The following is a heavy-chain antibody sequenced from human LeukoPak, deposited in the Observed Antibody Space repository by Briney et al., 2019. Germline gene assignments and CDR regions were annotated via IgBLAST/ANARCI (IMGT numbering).Heavy chain of an antibody. Sequence: ASVKVSCKASGYTFNDYFIHWVRQAPGQGLEWMGWINPNSGGTKYAQKFQGRVTMTRDTSISTAYMELSRLRSDDTAVYYCARTGGRRDRYNLGYWGQGTLVTVSS. J-gene: IGHJ4*02. D-gene: IGHD5-24*01. CDR3: ARTGGRRDRYNLGY. V-gene: IGHV1-2*02. CDR1: GYTFNDYF. CDR2: INPNSGGT.